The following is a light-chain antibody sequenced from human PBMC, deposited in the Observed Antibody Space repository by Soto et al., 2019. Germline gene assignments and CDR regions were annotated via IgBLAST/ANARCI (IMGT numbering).Light chain of an antibody. J-gene: IGKJ2*01. Sequence: DIQMTQSTSSLSASVGDRVTITCRAGQSISRNLNWYQQKPGEAPKLLIYAASRLQSGVPLRFSGSGSGTDFTLTISRLHPEDFATYYCQQSYSSPYTFGQGTQLEIK. CDR1: QSISRN. CDR2: AAS. CDR3: QQSYSSPYT. V-gene: IGKV1-39*01.